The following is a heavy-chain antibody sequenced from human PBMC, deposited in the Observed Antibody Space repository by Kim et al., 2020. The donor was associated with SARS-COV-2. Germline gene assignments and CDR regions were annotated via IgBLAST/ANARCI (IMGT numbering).Heavy chain of an antibody. CDR1: GFDFSASA. V-gene: IGHV3-73*01. Sequence: GGSLRLSCAASGFDFSASAIHWVRQASGKGLEWVGRIKNKVNSYATAYAASARGRFTISRQDSRNTAYLQMNSLKIEDTAVYYCTRLRDGDWKFDPWGQGTLVSVSS. CDR2: IKNKVNSYAT. D-gene: IGHD2-21*02. CDR3: TRLRDGDWKFDP. J-gene: IGHJ5*02.